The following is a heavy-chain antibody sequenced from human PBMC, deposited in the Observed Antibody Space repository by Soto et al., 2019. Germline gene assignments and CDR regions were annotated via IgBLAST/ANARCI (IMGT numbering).Heavy chain of an antibody. CDR1: GFTFSNYA. J-gene: IGHJ4*02. CDR2: ILYDGSNK. Sequence: QVRLVESGGGVVQPGRSLRLSCTASGFTFSNYAIHWVRLAPGKGLEWVAVILYDGSNKYYADSVKGRFTISRDNSKNTLYLQMNSLRAEDTAVYYCASPDYYDSSGFANWGQGTLVTVSS. D-gene: IGHD3-22*01. CDR3: ASPDYYDSSGFAN. V-gene: IGHV3-30-3*01.